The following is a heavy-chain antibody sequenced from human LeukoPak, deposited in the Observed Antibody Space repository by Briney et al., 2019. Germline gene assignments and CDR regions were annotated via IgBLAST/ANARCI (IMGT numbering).Heavy chain of an antibody. Sequence: GGSLRLSCAASGFTFSNAWMSCVRQAPGKGLEWVGRIKSKTDGGTTDYAAPVKGRFTISRDDSKNTLYLQMNSLKTEDTAVYYCAKVRGGITMIDYWGQGTLVTVSS. CDR2: IKSKTDGGTT. CDR3: AKVRGGITMIDY. V-gene: IGHV3-15*01. J-gene: IGHJ4*02. D-gene: IGHD3-22*01. CDR1: GFTFSNAW.